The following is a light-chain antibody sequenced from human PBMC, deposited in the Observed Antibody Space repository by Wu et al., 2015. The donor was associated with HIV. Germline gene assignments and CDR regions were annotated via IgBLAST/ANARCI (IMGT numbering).Light chain of an antibody. CDR1: QSISSW. Sequence: DIQMTQSPSTLSASVGDRVTITCRASQSISSWLAWYQQKPGKAPKLLIYKASNLESGVPSRFSGSGSGTEFTLTISSLQPDDFATYYCQKYNTAPWTFGQGTKVEMK. J-gene: IGKJ1*01. CDR2: KAS. CDR3: QKYNTAPWT. V-gene: IGKV1-5*03.